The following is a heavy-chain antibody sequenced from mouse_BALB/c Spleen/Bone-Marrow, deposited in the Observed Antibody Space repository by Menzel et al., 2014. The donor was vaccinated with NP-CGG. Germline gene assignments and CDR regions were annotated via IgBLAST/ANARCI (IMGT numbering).Heavy chain of an antibody. CDR1: EYGFPSHD. J-gene: IGHJ4*01. D-gene: IGHD2-14*01. CDR3: ARHNYRYDDYAMDY. V-gene: IGHV5-2*01. Sequence: EVQGVESGGGLVQPGESLKLSCESNEYGFPSHDTSWVCKTPAKRLVLVAAINSDGGSTYYPDTMERRFIISRDNTKKTLYLQMSSLRSEDTALYYCARHNYRYDDYAMDYWGQGTSVTVSS. CDR2: INSDGGST.